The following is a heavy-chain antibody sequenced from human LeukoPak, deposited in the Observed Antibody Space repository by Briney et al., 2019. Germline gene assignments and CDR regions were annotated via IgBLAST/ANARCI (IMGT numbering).Heavy chain of an antibody. CDR1: GFTFSSYA. J-gene: IGHJ4*02. V-gene: IGHV3-23*01. Sequence: GGSLRLSCAASGFTFSSYAMNWVRQAPGKGLEWVSGITGYGRSTYCAPSVKGRVTISRDNSKNTLYLQMSSLRAEDTAVYYCATSYYDSSGYHYPLDNWGQGTLVTVSS. D-gene: IGHD3-22*01. CDR2: ITGYGRST. CDR3: ATSYYDSSGYHYPLDN.